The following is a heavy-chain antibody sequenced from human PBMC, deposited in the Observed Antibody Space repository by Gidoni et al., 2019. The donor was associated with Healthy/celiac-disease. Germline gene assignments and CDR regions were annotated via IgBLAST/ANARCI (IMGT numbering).Heavy chain of an antibody. J-gene: IGHJ4*02. CDR3: ARRPRYYDSSGFDY. CDR1: GGSISSSSYY. CDR2: IYYSGST. V-gene: IGHV4-39*01. D-gene: IGHD3-22*01. Sequence: QLQLQESGPGLVKPSETLSLTCTVPGGSISSSSYYWGWIRQPPGKGLEWIGSIYYSGSTYYNPSLKSRVTISVDTSKNQFSLKLSSVTAADTAVYYCARRPRYYDSSGFDYWGQGTLVTVSS.